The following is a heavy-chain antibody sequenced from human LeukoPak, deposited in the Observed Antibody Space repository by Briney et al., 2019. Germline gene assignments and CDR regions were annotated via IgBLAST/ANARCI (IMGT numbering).Heavy chain of an antibody. D-gene: IGHD6-13*01. Sequence: GASVKVSCKASGYTFTSYGISWVRQAPGQGLEWMGWISAYNGNTHYAQRLQGRVTMTTDTSTSTAYMELRSLRSDDTATYYCARKEQQLAFDYWGQGTLVTVSS. CDR1: GYTFTSYG. CDR3: ARKEQQLAFDY. CDR2: ISAYNGNT. J-gene: IGHJ4*02. V-gene: IGHV1-18*04.